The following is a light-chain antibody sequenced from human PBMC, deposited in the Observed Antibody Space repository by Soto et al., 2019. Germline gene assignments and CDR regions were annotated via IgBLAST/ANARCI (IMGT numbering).Light chain of an antibody. J-gene: IGKJ5*01. CDR2: LAS. Sequence: DIVMTQSPLSLPVTPGEPASISCRSSQSLQYSNGYNYLDWYFQKPGQSPQLLIYLASNRASGVPVRFSGSGSGTDFTLNISRVEAEDVGLYYCMQGVQMPPITFGQGTRLEI. CDR3: MQGVQMPPIT. V-gene: IGKV2-28*01. CDR1: QSLQYSNGYNY.